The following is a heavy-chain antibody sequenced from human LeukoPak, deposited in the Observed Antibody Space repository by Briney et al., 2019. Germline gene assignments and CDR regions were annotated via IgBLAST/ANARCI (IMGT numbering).Heavy chain of an antibody. V-gene: IGHV3-23*01. J-gene: IGHJ4*02. CDR2: ISGSGGST. CDR1: GLPFSSYA. CDR3: AKLGGSWYLYYFDY. Sequence: PGGSLRLSCAASGLPFSSYAMRWVRQAPGKGLEWVSTISGSGGSTDYADYGKGRFTISRDNSKNTLYLQMNSLRAEDTAVYYCAKLGGSWYLYYFDYWGQGTLVTVSS. D-gene: IGHD6-13*01.